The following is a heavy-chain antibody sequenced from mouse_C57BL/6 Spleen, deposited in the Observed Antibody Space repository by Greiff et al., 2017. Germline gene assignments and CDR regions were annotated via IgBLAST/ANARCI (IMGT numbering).Heavy chain of an antibody. Sequence: EVQRVESGGGLVQPGGSLSLSCAASGFTFTDYYMSWVRQPPGKGLEWLGFIRNKANGYTTEYSASVKGRFTISRDNSQSILYHQMNALRAEDSATYYCARSHTYYYGNSLYWYFGVWGTGTTVTVSS. D-gene: IGHD1-1*01. CDR2: IRNKANGYTT. J-gene: IGHJ1*03. V-gene: IGHV7-3*01. CDR1: GFTFTDYY. CDR3: ARSHTYYYGNSLYWYFGV.